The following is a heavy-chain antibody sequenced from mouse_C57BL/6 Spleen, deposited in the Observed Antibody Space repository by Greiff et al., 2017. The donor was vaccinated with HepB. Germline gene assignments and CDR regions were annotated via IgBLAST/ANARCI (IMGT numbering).Heavy chain of an antibody. CDR2: INPGSGGT. V-gene: IGHV1-54*01. J-gene: IGHJ2*01. CDR3: AREGGGYYGSFDY. CDR1: GYAFTNYL. D-gene: IGHD1-1*01. Sequence: QVQLQQSGAELVRPGTSVKVSCKASGYAFTNYLIEWVKQRPGQGLEWIGVINPGSGGTNYNEKFKGKATLTADKSSSPAYMQLSSLTSEDSAVYFCAREGGGYYGSFDYWGQGTTLTVSS.